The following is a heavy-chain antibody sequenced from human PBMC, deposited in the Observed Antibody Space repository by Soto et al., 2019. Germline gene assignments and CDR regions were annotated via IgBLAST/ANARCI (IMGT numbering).Heavy chain of an antibody. J-gene: IGHJ5*01. V-gene: IGHV3-23*05. CDR2: IDSDGTDT. D-gene: IGHD1-26*01. CDR1: GFTFYTYA. CDR3: AKGRLAVGSDWFDS. Sequence: GGARKLSCEACGFTFYTYAMILVRQAPGKGLEWVTAIDSDGTDTYYADFVKGRFTVSRDNSKNTLYLQMRSLTAEDTALYYCAKGRLAVGSDWFDSWGPGTLVPVSS.